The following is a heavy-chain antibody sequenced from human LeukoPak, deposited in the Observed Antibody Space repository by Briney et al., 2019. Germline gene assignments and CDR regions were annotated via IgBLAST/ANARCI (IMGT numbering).Heavy chain of an antibody. CDR3: AMWIQVWKFDY. D-gene: IGHD5-18*01. CDR2: IWYDGSNK. CDR1: GFTFSSYG. V-gene: IGHV3-33*01. J-gene: IGHJ4*02. Sequence: PGGPLRLSCAASGFTFSSYGMHWVRQAPGKGLEWVAVIWYDGSNKYYADSVKGRFTISRDNSKNTLYLQMNSLRAEDTAVYYCAMWIQVWKFDYWGQGTLVTVSS.